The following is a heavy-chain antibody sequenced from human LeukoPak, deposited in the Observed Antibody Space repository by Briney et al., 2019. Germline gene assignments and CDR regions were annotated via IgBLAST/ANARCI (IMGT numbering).Heavy chain of an antibody. CDR1: GGSISSSNYF. Sequence: SETLSLTCTVSGGSISSSNYFWGWIRQPPGKGLEWIGEINHSGSTNYNPSLKSRVTISVDTSKNQFSLKLSSVTAADTAVYYCARGRRAIAARPGWSDPWGQGTLVTVSS. V-gene: IGHV4-39*07. CDR3: ARGRRAIAARPGWSDP. J-gene: IGHJ5*02. CDR2: INHSGST. D-gene: IGHD6-6*01.